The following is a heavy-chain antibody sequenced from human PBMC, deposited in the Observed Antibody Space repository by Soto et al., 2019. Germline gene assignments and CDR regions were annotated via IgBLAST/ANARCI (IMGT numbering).Heavy chain of an antibody. Sequence: ASVKVSCKASGYTFTSYAMHWVRQAPGQRLEWMGWINAGNGNTKYSQKFQGRVTITRDTSASTAYMELSSLRSEDTAVYYCARRLLGGYSYGLDYWGQGTLVTVSS. J-gene: IGHJ4*02. CDR3: ARRLLGGYSYGLDY. D-gene: IGHD5-18*01. CDR2: INAGNGNT. V-gene: IGHV1-3*01. CDR1: GYTFTSYA.